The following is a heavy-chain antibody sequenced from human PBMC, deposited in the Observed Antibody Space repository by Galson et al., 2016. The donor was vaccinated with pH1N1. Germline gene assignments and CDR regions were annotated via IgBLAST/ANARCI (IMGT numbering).Heavy chain of an antibody. V-gene: IGHV2-70*01. D-gene: IGHD4-17*01. CDR2: IDWADDK. Sequence: PALVKPTQTLTLTCTFSGFSLSTRGMCVSWIRQPPGKALEWLALIDWADDKYYSTSLKTRLTISKDTSKNQVVLTMTNMDPVDTATYYCARLDYGDYSGYFEYWGQGTLVTVSS. J-gene: IGHJ4*02. CDR3: ARLDYGDYSGYFEY. CDR1: GFSLSTRGMC.